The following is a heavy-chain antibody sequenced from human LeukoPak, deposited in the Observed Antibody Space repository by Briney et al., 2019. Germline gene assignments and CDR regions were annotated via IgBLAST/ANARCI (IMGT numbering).Heavy chain of an antibody. V-gene: IGHV3-30*02. Sequence: GGSLRLSCAASGFTFSSYGMHWVRQAPGKGLEWVAFIRYDGSNKYYADSVKGRFTISRDNSKNSLYLQMNSLRAEDTALYYCAKGRSPTDSRGGYFDYWGQGTLVTVSS. D-gene: IGHD6-13*01. CDR2: IRYDGSNK. J-gene: IGHJ4*02. CDR1: GFTFSSYG. CDR3: AKGRSPTDSRGGYFDY.